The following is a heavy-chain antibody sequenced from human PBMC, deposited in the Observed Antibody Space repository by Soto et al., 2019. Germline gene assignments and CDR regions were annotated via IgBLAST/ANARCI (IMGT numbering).Heavy chain of an antibody. CDR3: ARLQRITMIVVVRNWFDP. Sequence: SETLFLTCTVSGGSISSSSYYWGWIRQPPGKGLEWIGSIYYSGSTYYNPSLKSRVTISVDTSKNQFSLKLSSVTAADTAVYYCARLQRITMIVVVRNWFDPWGQGTLVTVSS. CDR1: GGSISSSSYY. J-gene: IGHJ5*02. D-gene: IGHD3-22*01. CDR2: IYYSGST. V-gene: IGHV4-39*01.